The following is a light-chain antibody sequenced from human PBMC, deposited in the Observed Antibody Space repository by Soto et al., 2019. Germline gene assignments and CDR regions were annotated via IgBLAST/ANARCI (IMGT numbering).Light chain of an antibody. J-gene: IGLJ1*01. Sequence: QSALTQHASVSGPPGQSITISCTGTSSDVDGYDYVSWYQQLPGKAPKLLIYDVNNRPSGVSHRFSGSKSGNTASLTISGLQAEYEADYYCSSYTGSSTFVFGTGTKVTVL. CDR2: DVN. CDR3: SSYTGSSTFV. V-gene: IGLV2-14*01. CDR1: SSDVDGYDY.